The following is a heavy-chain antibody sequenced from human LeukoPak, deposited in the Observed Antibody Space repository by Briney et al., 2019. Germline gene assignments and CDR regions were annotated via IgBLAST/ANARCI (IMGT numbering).Heavy chain of an antibody. CDR2: VYYTGST. CDR3: VRSLGRYSPYYFDH. V-gene: IGHV4-38-2*01. Sequence: GSLRLSCVASGVTFSSFAMSWVRQSPGKGLEWIGSVYYTGSTYYNPSVKSRITIFVDTLTNEFSLRLRSVTAADTAIYFCVRSLGRYSPYYFDHWGQGKLVTVS. J-gene: IGHJ4*02. CDR1: GVTFSSFAM. D-gene: IGHD3-10*01.